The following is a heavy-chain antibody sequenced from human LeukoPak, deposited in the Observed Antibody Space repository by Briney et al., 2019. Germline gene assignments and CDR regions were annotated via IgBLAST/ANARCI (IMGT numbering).Heavy chain of an antibody. CDR3: ARGKWLRSSFDY. D-gene: IGHD5-12*01. V-gene: IGHV4-34*01. J-gene: IGHJ4*02. CDR1: GGSFSGYY. Sequence: SETLSLTCAVYGGSFSGYYWSWIRQPPGKGLEWIGEINHSGSTNYNPSLKSRVTISVDTSKNQSSLKLSSVTAADTAVYYCARGKWLRSSFDYWGQGTLVTVSS. CDR2: INHSGST.